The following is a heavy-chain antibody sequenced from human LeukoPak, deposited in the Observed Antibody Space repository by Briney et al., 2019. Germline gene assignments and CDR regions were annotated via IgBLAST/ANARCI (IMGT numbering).Heavy chain of an antibody. V-gene: IGHV3-33*01. Sequence: PGRSLGLSCAASGFTFSSYGMHWVRQAPGKGLEWVAVIWYDGSNKYYADSVKGRFTISRDNSKNTLYLQMNSLRAEDTAVYYCAREEGGRIDYWGQGTLVTVSS. CDR3: AREEGGRIDY. J-gene: IGHJ4*02. CDR2: IWYDGSNK. CDR1: GFTFSSYG. D-gene: IGHD3-16*01.